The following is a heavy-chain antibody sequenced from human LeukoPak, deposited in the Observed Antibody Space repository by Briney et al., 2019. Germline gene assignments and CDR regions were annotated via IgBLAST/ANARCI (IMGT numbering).Heavy chain of an antibody. Sequence: ASVKVSCKASGYTFSSYGISWVRQAPGQGLEWMGWISAYNGNTNYAQKLQGRVTMTTDTSTSTAYMELRSLRSDDTAMYYCARDDLDCSGGTCYPDDYWGREPWSPSPQ. CDR2: ISAYNGNT. V-gene: IGHV1-18*01. J-gene: IGHJ4*02. D-gene: IGHD2-15*01. CDR1: GYTFSSYG. CDR3: ARDDLDCSGGTCYPDDY.